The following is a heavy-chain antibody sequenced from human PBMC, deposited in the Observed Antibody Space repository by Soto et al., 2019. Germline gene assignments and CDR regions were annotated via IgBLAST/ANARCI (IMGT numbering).Heavy chain of an antibody. CDR1: GYTFTSYY. D-gene: IGHD3-10*01. Sequence: ASVKVSCKASGYTFTSYYMHWVRQAPGQGLEWMGIINPSGGSTSYAQKFQGRVTMTRDTSTSTVYMELSSLRSEDTAVYYCARGRAARGFYYYYGMDVWGQGTTVTVSS. CDR2: INPSGGST. CDR3: ARGRAARGFYYYYGMDV. V-gene: IGHV1-46*01. J-gene: IGHJ6*02.